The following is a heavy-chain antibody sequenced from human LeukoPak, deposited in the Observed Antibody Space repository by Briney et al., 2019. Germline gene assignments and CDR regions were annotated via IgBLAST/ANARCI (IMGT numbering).Heavy chain of an antibody. CDR3: ARAVGAIDFDY. D-gene: IGHD1-26*01. CDR1: GGSITSSNYY. J-gene: IGHJ4*02. V-gene: IGHV4-39*01. CDR2: FYYSGST. Sequence: PSETLSLTCTVSGGSITSSNYYWGWIRQPPGKGLEWIGSFYYSGSTNYNPSLKSRVTISVDTSKNQFSLKLSSVTAADTAVYYCARAVGAIDFDYWGQGTLVTVSS.